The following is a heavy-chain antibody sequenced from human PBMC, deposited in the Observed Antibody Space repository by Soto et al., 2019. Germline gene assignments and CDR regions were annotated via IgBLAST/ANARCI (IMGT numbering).Heavy chain of an antibody. CDR1: GFTVSSNY. CDR2: IYSGGST. V-gene: IGHV3-53*01. J-gene: IGHJ4*02. CDR3: ARVHSGTYPYYFDY. Sequence: GGSLRLSCAASGFTVSSNYMSWVRQAPGKGLEWVSVIYSGGSTYYADSVKGRFTISRDNSKNTLYLQMNSLRAEDTAVYYCARVHSGTYPYYFDYWGQGTLVTVSS. D-gene: IGHD1-26*01.